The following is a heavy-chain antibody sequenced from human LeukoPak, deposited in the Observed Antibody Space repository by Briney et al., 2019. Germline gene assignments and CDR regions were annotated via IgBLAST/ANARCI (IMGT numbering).Heavy chain of an antibody. CDR1: GFTFSRYW. V-gene: IGHV3-74*01. Sequence: PGGSLRLSCAASGFTFSRYWMTWVRQAPGKGLVWLSRINGDGSSTSYADSVKGRFTISRDNAKNTLYLQMNSLRAEDTAVYYCARDGLGSAHAYWGQGTLVTVSS. J-gene: IGHJ4*02. D-gene: IGHD3/OR15-3a*01. CDR2: INGDGSST. CDR3: ARDGLGSAHAY.